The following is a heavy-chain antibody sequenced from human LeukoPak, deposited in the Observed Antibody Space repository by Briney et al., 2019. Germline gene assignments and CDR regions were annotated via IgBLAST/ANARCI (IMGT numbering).Heavy chain of an antibody. Sequence: GGSLRLSCAASGFTFSDYYMSWIRQAPGKGLEWVSYISSSGSTIYYADSVKDRFTISRDNAKNSLYLQMNSLRAEDTAVYYCARAQYYDFWSGYGSHYYMDVWGKGTTVTVSS. V-gene: IGHV3-11*01. CDR2: ISSSGSTI. CDR1: GFTFSDYY. D-gene: IGHD3-3*01. J-gene: IGHJ6*03. CDR3: ARAQYYDFWSGYGSHYYMDV.